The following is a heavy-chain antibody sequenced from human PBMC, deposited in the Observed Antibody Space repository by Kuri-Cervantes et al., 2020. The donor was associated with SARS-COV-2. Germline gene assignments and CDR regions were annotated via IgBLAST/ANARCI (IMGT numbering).Heavy chain of an antibody. V-gene: IGHV1-69*13. CDR2: IIPIFGTA. CDR3: ARHNYYDSSGTFDY. Sequence: SVKVSCKASGGTFSSYAISWVRQAPGQGLEWMGGIIPIFGTANYAQKFQGRVTITADESTSTAYMELSSLRSEDTAVYYCARHNYYDSSGTFDYWGQGTLVTVSS. D-gene: IGHD3-22*01. CDR1: GGTFSSYA. J-gene: IGHJ4*02.